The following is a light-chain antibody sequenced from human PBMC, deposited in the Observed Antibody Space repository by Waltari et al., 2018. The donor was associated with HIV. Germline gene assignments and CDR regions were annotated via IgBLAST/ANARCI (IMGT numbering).Light chain of an antibody. CDR2: DNN. J-gene: IGLJ2*01. CDR1: RSNIGAGFD. CDR3: QSYDMSQSGSLV. Sequence: QSVLTQPPSASGAPGQRVTIACTGTRSNIGAGFDVPLSQQIPGNAPKLLIYDNNIRPSGVPDRFSGSKSGTSASLAITGLQSEDEADYYCQSYDMSQSGSLVFGGGTKLTVL. V-gene: IGLV1-40*01.